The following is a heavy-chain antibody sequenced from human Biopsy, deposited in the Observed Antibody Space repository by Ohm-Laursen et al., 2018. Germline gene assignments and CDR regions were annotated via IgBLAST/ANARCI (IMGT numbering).Heavy chain of an antibody. CDR2: IDPKSGGT. J-gene: IGHJ5*01. V-gene: IGHV1-2*02. D-gene: IGHD3-3*01. CDR3: ARELGDFWGGRQFDF. Sequence: GASVKVSCKASAYSFGDHRIHWVRQAPGQGLEWMGWIDPKSGGTNYAQKFQGRVTMTRDTSISTTHMELRRLTSDDTAVFYCARELGDFWGGRQFDFWGQGTLVTVSS. CDR1: AYSFGDHR.